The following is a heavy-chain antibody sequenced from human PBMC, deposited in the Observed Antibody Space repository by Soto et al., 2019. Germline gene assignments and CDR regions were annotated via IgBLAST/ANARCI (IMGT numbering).Heavy chain of an antibody. CDR3: ARDNRATTGWNNYFDY. CDR1: GFTFTGHY. J-gene: IGHJ4*02. CDR2: INPNSGGT. V-gene: IGHV1-2*02. D-gene: IGHD1-1*01. Sequence: QVQLEQSGAEVKKPEASVKVSCKASGFTFTGHYIHWVRQAPGQGLEWMGWINPNSGGTSYAQKFQGRVTMTRDTSITTAYMELSRLSSDDTAVYYCARDNRATTGWNNYFDYWGQGTLVTVSS.